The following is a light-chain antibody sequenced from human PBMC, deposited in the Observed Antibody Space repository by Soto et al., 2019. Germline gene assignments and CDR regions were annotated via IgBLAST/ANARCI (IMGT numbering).Light chain of an antibody. CDR1: QSVGSN. V-gene: IGKV3-15*01. CDR3: QQYNNWPLT. CDR2: GAS. J-gene: IGKJ4*01. Sequence: EKVMTQFPATLSVSPGERATLSCRASQSVGSNLAWYQQKPGQAPRLLIYGASTRATGIPARFSGSGSGTEFTLTISSLQSEDFVVYYCQQYNNWPLTFGGGTKVEIK.